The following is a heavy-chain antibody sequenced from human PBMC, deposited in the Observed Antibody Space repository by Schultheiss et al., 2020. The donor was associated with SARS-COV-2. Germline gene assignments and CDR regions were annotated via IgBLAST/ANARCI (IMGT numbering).Heavy chain of an antibody. J-gene: IGHJ4*02. V-gene: IGHV3-30*07. CDR2: ISYDGSNK. CDR1: GFTFSSYA. CDR3: ASLAAADYFDY. Sequence: GGSLRLSCVASGFTFSSYAMHWVRQAPGKGLEWVAVISYDGSNKYYADSVKGRFTISRDNAKNSLYLQMNSLRAEDTAVYYCASLAAADYFDYWGQGTLVTVSS. D-gene: IGHD6-13*01.